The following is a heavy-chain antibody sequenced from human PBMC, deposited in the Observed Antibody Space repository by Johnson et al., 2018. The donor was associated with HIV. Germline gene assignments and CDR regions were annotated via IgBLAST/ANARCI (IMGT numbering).Heavy chain of an antibody. Sequence: VQLVESGGGLVQPGGSLRLSCAASGFTFSSYDMHWVRQATGKGLEWVSAIGTAGDTSYPGSVKGRFTISSENAKNSLYLQMNSLRAGDTAVYYCARAIGDGYPGMKAFDIWGQGTMVTVSS. CDR1: GFTFSSYD. CDR3: ARAIGDGYPGMKAFDI. V-gene: IGHV3-13*01. D-gene: IGHD5-24*01. CDR2: IGTAGDT. J-gene: IGHJ3*02.